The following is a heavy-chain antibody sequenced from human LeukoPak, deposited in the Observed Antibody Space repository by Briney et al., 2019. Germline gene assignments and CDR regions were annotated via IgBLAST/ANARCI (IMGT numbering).Heavy chain of an antibody. V-gene: IGHV3-21*01. CDR1: GFTFSSYS. J-gene: IGHJ3*02. CDR3: ARGFTYYDFWSGSLGAFDI. CDR2: ISSSSSYI. D-gene: IGHD3-3*01. Sequence: GGSLRLSCAASGFTFSSYSMNWVRQAPGKGLEWVSSISSSSSYIYYADSVKGRFTISRDNAKNSLYLQMNSLRAEDTAVYYCARGFTYYDFWSGSLGAFDIWGHGTMVTVSS.